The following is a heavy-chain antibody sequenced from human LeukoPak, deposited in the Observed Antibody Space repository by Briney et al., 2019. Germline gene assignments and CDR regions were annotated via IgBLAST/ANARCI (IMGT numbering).Heavy chain of an antibody. CDR2: ISGTGGST. CDR3: AEGDTTWELPHDY. V-gene: IGHV3-23*01. D-gene: IGHD1-26*01. Sequence: PGGSLRLSCAASGFTFDDYAMSWVRQAPGKGLEWVSAISGTGGSTYYADSVKGRFTISRDNSKNTLYLQMNSLRAEDTAVYYCAEGDTTWELPHDYWGQGTLVTVSS. CDR1: GFTFDDYA. J-gene: IGHJ4*02.